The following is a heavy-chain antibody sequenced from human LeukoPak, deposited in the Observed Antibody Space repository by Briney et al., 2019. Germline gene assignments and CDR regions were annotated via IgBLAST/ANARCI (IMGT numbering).Heavy chain of an antibody. CDR2: ISAYNGNT. V-gene: IGHV1-18*01. D-gene: IGHD3-22*01. CDR3: ARGFTYYYDSSGYPILGY. CDR1: VYSFTSYG. Sequence: ASVTVSFKSSVYSFTSYGITWVRQAPGQGREWMGWISAYNGNTNYAQKLQDRVTMTTDTPTSTAYMELRSLRSDDTAVYYCARGFTYYYDSSGYPILGYWGQGTLVTVSS. J-gene: IGHJ4*02.